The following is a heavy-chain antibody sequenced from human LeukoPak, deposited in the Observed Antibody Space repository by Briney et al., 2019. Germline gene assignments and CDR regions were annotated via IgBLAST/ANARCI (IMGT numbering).Heavy chain of an antibody. CDR3: ARVGYASSAIYFQQ. J-gene: IGHJ1*01. CDR1: GGSISSYY. Sequence: SETLSLTCTVSGGSISSYYWSWIRQPAGKGLEWIGRIYSIGSTNYNPSLKSQVTMSVDTSKNQFSLKVTSVTAADTAVYYCARVGYASSAIYFQQWGQGALVSVSS. CDR2: IYSIGST. V-gene: IGHV4-4*07. D-gene: IGHD2-8*01.